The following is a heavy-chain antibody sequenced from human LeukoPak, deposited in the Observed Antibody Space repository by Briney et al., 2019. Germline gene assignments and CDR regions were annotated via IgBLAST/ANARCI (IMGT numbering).Heavy chain of an antibody. CDR3: ARHSAKPPRNWFDP. D-gene: IGHD3-10*01. CDR1: GYSMSSVYY. Sequence: SETLSLTCAVSGYSMSSVYYWGWIRPPPGKGLEWIGGNYHNGSTYYNPSLKSRVTTSVDTSKNQFSLQLISATAADTAAYYCARHSAKPPRNWFDPWGQGTLVTVSS. CDR2: NYHNGST. J-gene: IGHJ5*02. V-gene: IGHV4-38-2*01.